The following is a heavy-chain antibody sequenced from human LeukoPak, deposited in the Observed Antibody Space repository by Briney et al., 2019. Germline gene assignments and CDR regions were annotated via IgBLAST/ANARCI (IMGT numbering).Heavy chain of an antibody. CDR2: ISSSGST. CDR3: ARGPYSYDSSGAFDI. CDR1: GDSISSGDYY. J-gene: IGHJ3*02. V-gene: IGHV4-61*02. Sequence: SQTLSLTCTVSGDSISSGDYYWSWIRQPAGKGLEWIGRISSSGSTNYNPSLKSRVTISVDTSENQFSLKLSSVTAADTAVYFCARGPYSYDSSGAFDIWGQGTMVTVSS. D-gene: IGHD3-22*01.